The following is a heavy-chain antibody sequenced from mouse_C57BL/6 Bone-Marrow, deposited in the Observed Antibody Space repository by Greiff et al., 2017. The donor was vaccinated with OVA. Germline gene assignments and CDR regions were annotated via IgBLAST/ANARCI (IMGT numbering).Heavy chain of an antibody. CDR3: VRHGGLRYFDV. D-gene: IGHD2-4*01. CDR2: IRSKSNNYAT. V-gene: IGHV10-1*01. J-gene: IGHJ1*03. Sequence: VMLVESGGGLVQPKGSLKLSCAASGFSFNTYAMNWVRQAPGKGLEWVARIRSKSNNYATYYADSVKDRFTISRDDSESMLYLQMNNLKTEDTAMYYCVRHGGLRYFDVWGTGTTVTVSS. CDR1: GFSFNTYA.